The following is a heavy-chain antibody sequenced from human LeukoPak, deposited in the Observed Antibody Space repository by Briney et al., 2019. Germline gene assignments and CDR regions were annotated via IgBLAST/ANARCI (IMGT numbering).Heavy chain of an antibody. CDR1: RFTFSNYG. Sequence: GRSLRLSCAAPRFTFSNYGMHWVRQAPGKGLEWVALISFDGGKKYYADSVKGRFTISRDNSKNTLYLQMNSLIPDDTAVYYCAKGRQEWWAFDALDIWGQGTMVTVSS. J-gene: IGHJ3*02. D-gene: IGHD2-8*01. CDR3: AKGRQEWWAFDALDI. CDR2: ISFDGGKK. V-gene: IGHV3-30*18.